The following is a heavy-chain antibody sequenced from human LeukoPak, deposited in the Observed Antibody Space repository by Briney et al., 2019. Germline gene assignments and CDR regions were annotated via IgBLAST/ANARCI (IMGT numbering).Heavy chain of an antibody. Sequence: GGSLRLSCAASGFTFRSYAMIWVRQAPGKGLEWVSVISGSGSSTYYADSVKGRFTISRDNSKNTLYLQMNSLRAEDTAVYYCATSFGPVIAAAGTGADWGQGTLVTVSS. CDR2: ISGSGSST. V-gene: IGHV3-23*01. CDR1: GFTFRSYA. D-gene: IGHD6-13*01. CDR3: ATSFGPVIAAAGTGAD. J-gene: IGHJ4*02.